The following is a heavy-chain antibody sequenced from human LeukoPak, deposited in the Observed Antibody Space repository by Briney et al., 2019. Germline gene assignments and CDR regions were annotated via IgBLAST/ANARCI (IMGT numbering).Heavy chain of an antibody. V-gene: IGHV3-7*01. D-gene: IGHD2-15*01. CDR2: INQDGSEK. CDR1: GFTFRNDW. Sequence: PGGSLRLSCAASGFTFRNDWMSWVRHGPGKGLEWVANINQDGSEKNYVDSVKGRFTISRDNAQNSLFLQMNSLRAEDTAVYYCARDDLRDRWGQGTLVTVSS. CDR3: ARDDLRDR. J-gene: IGHJ4*02.